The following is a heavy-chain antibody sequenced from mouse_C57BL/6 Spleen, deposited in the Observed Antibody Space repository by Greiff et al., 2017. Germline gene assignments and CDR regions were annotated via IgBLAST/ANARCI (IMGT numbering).Heavy chain of an antibody. V-gene: IGHV1-64*01. D-gene: IGHD1-1*01. CDR1: GYTFTSYW. CDR3: ARDTTVVATRYAMDY. Sequence: QVQLQQPGAELVKPGASVKLSCKASGYTFTSYWMHWVKQRPGQGLEWIGMIHPNSGSTNYNEKFKSKATLTVDKSSSPSYRQLRSLRSEDSAVSDCARDTTVVATRYAMDYWGQGTSVTVSS. CDR2: IHPNSGST. J-gene: IGHJ4*01.